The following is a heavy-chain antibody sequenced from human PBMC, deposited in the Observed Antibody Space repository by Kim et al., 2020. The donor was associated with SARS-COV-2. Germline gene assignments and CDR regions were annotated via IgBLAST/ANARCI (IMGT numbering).Heavy chain of an antibody. D-gene: IGHD1-26*01. CDR3: AREGEYSGSYYYFDY. Sequence: SVEVSCKASGGTFSSYAISWVRQAPGQGLEWMGGIIPIFGTANYAQKFQGRVTITADESTSTAYMELSSLRSEDTAVYYCAREGEYSGSYYYFDYWGQGTLVTVSS. V-gene: IGHV1-69*13. J-gene: IGHJ4*02. CDR1: GGTFSSYA. CDR2: IIPIFGTA.